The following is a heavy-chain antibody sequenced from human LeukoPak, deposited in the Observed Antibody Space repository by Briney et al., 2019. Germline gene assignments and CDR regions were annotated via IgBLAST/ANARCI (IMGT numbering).Heavy chain of an antibody. J-gene: IGHJ4*02. CDR3: AKGTSDIVVVPAAPEDY. CDR1: GFTFSSYS. V-gene: IGHV3-48*01. Sequence: GGSLRLSCAASGFTFSSYSMNWVRQAPGKGLEWVSYISSSSSTIYYADSVKGRFTISRDNAKNSLYLQMNSLRAEDTAVYYCAKGTSDIVVVPAAPEDYWGQGTLVTVSS. CDR2: ISSSSSTI. D-gene: IGHD2-2*01.